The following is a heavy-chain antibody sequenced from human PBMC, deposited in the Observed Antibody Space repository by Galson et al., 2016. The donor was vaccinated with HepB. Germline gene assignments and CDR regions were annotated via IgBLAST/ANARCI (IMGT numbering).Heavy chain of an antibody. CDR1: GFTLSGHA. D-gene: IGHD1-26*01. CDR3: ARKRGHSGSYYYYGLDV. Sequence: SLRLSCAASGFTLSGHAMHWVRQAPGKGLEWVAAISYDANNKWYADSVKGRFTISRDNSKTTLYLEMNSLRAEDAAVYYCARKRGHSGSYYYYGLDVWGQGTTVTVSS. J-gene: IGHJ6*02. V-gene: IGHV3-30-3*01. CDR2: ISYDANNK.